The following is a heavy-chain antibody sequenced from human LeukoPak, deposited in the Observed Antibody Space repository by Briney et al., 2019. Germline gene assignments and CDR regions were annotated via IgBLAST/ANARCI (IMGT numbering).Heavy chain of an antibody. CDR1: GGSISTYY. CDR3: AGGYCSGGSCYSSPFAY. V-gene: IGHV4-59*01. J-gene: IGHJ4*02. CDR2: IYYSGGT. D-gene: IGHD2-15*01. Sequence: SETLSLTCTVSGGSISTYYWSWFRQPPGKRLEWIGYIYYSGGTNYNPSLKSRVTISLDTSKKQFSLKLSSVTPADTAVYYCAGGYCSGGSCYSSPFAYWGQGTLVTVSS.